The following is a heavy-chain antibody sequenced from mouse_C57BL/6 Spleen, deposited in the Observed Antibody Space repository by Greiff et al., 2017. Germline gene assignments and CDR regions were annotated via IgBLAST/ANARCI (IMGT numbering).Heavy chain of an antibody. D-gene: IGHD2-13*01. CDR3: ARSKGMDGDYPGFAY. V-gene: IGHV1-4*01. CDR1: GYTFTSYT. J-gene: IGHJ3*01. Sequence: QVQLQQSGAELARPGASVKMSCKASGYTFTSYTLHWVKQRPGQGLEWIGYINPSSGYTKYNQKFKDKATLTADKSSSTAYMQLSSLTSEDSAVYYCARSKGMDGDYPGFAYWGQGTLVTVSA. CDR2: INPSSGYT.